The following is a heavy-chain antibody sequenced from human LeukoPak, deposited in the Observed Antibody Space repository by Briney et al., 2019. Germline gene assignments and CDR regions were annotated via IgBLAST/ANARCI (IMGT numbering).Heavy chain of an antibody. CDR2: IYPGDSDP. Sequence: GESLKISCKGSGYIFTNYWIGWVRQMPGKGLEWMGIIYPGDSDPIYSPSFQGQVTISADKSITTAYLQWSSLKASDTAMYYCARDGNSLAYCGGDCYPSSGYYHPANDYWGQGTLVTVSS. V-gene: IGHV5-51*01. CDR1: GYIFTNYW. J-gene: IGHJ4*02. D-gene: IGHD2-21*02. CDR3: ARDGNSLAYCGGDCYPSSGYYHPANDY.